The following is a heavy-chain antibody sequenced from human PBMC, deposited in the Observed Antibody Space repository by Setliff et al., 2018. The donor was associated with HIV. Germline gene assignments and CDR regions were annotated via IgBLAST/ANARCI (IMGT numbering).Heavy chain of an antibody. Sequence: SETLSLTCTVSGGSISNFLWSWIRQPPGKGLEWIGYIYDSGNTNYNPSLKSRVTISVDTSKNYFSLKLTSVTAADTAVYYCARSRPSLRAFDIWGQGTMVTVS. V-gene: IGHV4-59*01. J-gene: IGHJ3*02. D-gene: IGHD4-17*01. CDR3: ARSRPSLRAFDI. CDR1: GGSISNFL. CDR2: IYDSGNT.